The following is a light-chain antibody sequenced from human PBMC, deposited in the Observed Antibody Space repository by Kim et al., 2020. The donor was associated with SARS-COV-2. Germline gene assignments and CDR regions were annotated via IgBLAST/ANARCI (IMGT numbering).Light chain of an antibody. CDR3: NSRDSSGYNVV. CDR2: DPD. J-gene: IGLJ2*01. V-gene: IGLV3-19*01. Sequence: SSELTQDPSVSVTLGQTVRITCQGDSLRSHYASWYRQKPGQAPILVIYDPDNRPSGIPDRFSGSSSGHTASLTITGAQAEDEADYYCNSRDSSGYNVVFGGGTKVTVL. CDR1: SLRSHY.